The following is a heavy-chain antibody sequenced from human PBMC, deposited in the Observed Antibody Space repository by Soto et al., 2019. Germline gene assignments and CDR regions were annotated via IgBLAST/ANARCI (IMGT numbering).Heavy chain of an antibody. Sequence: QVPLQEAGPGLVKPSQTLSLTCTVSGGSISRGGYYWSWIRQHQGKGLEWIGYIYYSGSTYYNPSIKSRVTISVDTSKTQCSLKLSSVTAADTAVYYCAREGGDSGYEPDFDYWGQGTLVTVSS. J-gene: IGHJ4*02. CDR3: AREGGDSGYEPDFDY. D-gene: IGHD5-12*01. V-gene: IGHV4-31*03. CDR2: IYYSGST. CDR1: GGSISRGGYY.